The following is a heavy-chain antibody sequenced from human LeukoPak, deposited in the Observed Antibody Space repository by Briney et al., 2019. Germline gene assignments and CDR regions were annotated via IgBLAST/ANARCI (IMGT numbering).Heavy chain of an antibody. CDR1: GGSISSSSYY. V-gene: IGHV4-39*07. Sequence: SQTMSLTCTVSGGSISSSSYYWGWIRQPPGKGLEWIGSIYSSGNTYYNPSRKSRVTISVDTSKNQFSLKLSSVTAADTAVYYCARSQGSLNAWGQGTLVTVSS. J-gene: IGHJ5*02. CDR3: ARSQGSLNA. D-gene: IGHD6-13*01. CDR2: IYSSGNT.